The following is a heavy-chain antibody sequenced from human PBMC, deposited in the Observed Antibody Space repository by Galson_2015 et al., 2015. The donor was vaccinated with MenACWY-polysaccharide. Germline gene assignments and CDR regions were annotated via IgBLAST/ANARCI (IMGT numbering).Heavy chain of an antibody. CDR3: ARARSYCSSISCYTDWFDP. CDR1: GFSLGTTGVR. J-gene: IGHJ5*02. D-gene: IGHD2-2*02. CDR2: IDWNDGK. V-gene: IGHV2-70*04. Sequence: PALVKPTQPLTLPCTFSGFSLGTTGVRVSWIRQPPGKALEWLARIDWNDGKFSSTSLKTRLTISKDTSKNQVVLTIANMDPVDTGTYYCARARSYCSSISCYTDWFDPWGQGTLVTVSS.